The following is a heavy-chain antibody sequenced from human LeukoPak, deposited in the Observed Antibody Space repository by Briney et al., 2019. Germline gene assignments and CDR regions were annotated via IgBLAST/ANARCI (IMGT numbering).Heavy chain of an antibody. Sequence: SVRVSCKASGGTFSSYAISWVRQAPGQGLEWMGGIIPIFGTANYAQKFQGRVTITADESTSTAYMELSSLRSEDTAVYYCARGPTGSGYYLNYWGQGTLVTVSS. CDR1: GGTFSSYA. J-gene: IGHJ4*02. CDR3: ARGPTGSGYYLNY. CDR2: IIPIFGTA. D-gene: IGHD3-3*01. V-gene: IGHV1-69*13.